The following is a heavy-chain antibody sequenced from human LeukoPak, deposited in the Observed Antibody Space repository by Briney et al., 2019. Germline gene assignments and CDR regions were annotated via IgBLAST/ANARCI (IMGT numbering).Heavy chain of an antibody. CDR3: AKARLLWFGELMSPDFDY. J-gene: IGHJ4*02. CDR1: GFTFSSYG. V-gene: IGHV3-30*18. CDR2: ISYDGSNK. Sequence: GGSLRLSCAASGFTFSSYGMHWVRQAPGKGLEWVAVISYDGSNKYYADSVKGRFTISRDNSKNTLYLQMNSLRAEDAAVYYCAKARLLWFGELMSPDFDYRGQGTLVTVSS. D-gene: IGHD3-10*01.